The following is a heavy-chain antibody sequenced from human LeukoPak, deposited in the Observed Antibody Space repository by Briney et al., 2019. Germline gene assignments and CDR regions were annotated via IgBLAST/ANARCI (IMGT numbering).Heavy chain of an antibody. J-gene: IGHJ4*02. V-gene: IGHV3-13*01. CDR1: GFTFSSYD. CDR3: ARELKWFGELTFDY. Sequence: LSGGSLRLSCAASGFTFSSYDMHWVRQATGKGLEWVSAIGTAGDTYYPGSVKGRFTISRDNSKNTLYLQMNSLRAEDTAVYYCARELKWFGELTFDYWGQGTLVTVSS. D-gene: IGHD3-10*01. CDR2: IGTAGDT.